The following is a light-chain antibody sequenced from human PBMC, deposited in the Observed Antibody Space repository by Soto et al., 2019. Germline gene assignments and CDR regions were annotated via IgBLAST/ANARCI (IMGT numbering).Light chain of an antibody. J-gene: IGKJ3*01. CDR3: QRANSFPFT. CDR2: AAS. CDR1: QGINSW. V-gene: IGKV1-12*01. Sequence: DIQMTQSPSSVSASVGDRVTITCRASQGINSWLAWYQQKPGKVPKLLIYAASSLQSGVPSRFSGSGSGTDFTLTISSLQPEDFATYYCQRANSFPFTFGPGTTVDIK.